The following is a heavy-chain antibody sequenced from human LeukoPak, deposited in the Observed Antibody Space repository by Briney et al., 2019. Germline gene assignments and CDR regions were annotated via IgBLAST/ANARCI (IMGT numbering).Heavy chain of an antibody. CDR2: IYHSGST. CDR1: GGSISSSNW. D-gene: IGHD3-10*01. J-gene: IGHJ4*02. V-gene: IGHV4-4*02. CDR3: ARRTTRPMVRGVIDY. Sequence: SETLSLTCAVSGGSISSSNWWSWVRQPPGKGLEWIGEIYHSGSTNYNPSLKSRVTISVDTSKNQFSLKLSSVTAADTAVYYCARRTTRPMVRGVIDYWGQGTLVTVSS.